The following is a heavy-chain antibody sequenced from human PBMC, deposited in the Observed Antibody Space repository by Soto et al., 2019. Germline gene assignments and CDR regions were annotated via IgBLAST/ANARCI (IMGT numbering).Heavy chain of an antibody. CDR2: IYLGGST. Sequence: EVQLVESGGGLIQPGGSLRLSCVASGFTVRNNYMSWVRQAPGKGLEWVSVIYLGGSTYYADSLKGRFTISRDNSKNTLYLQMNSLRAEDTAVYHCARGAGSGWPDYWGQGTLVTVSS. V-gene: IGHV3-53*01. CDR1: GFTVRNNY. D-gene: IGHD6-19*01. CDR3: ARGAGSGWPDY. J-gene: IGHJ4*02.